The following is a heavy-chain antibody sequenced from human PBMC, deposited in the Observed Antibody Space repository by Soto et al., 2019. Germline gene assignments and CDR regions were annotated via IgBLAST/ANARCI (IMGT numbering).Heavy chain of an antibody. V-gene: IGHV3-74*01. Sequence: EVQLVESGGGLVQPGGSLRLSCAASGFTFSSYWMHWVRQAPGKGLVWVSRINSDWSSTSYADSVKGRFSISRDNAKNTLYLQMSSLRAEDTAVYYCARGIRNYYGVDVWGQGTTVTVSS. CDR2: INSDWSST. CDR1: GFTFSSYW. J-gene: IGHJ6*02. CDR3: ARGIRNYYGVDV. D-gene: IGHD4-17*01.